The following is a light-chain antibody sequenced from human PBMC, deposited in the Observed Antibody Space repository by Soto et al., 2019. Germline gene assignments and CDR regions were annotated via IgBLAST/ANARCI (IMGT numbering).Light chain of an antibody. CDR3: SSYAGSNYV. Sequence: QSALTQPPSGSGSPGQSVTISCTGTSSDVGGYIYVSWYQQHPGKVPKLMIYEVNKRPSGVPDRFSGSRSGNTASLTVSGLQTEDEADYYCSSYAGSNYVFGTGTKVTVL. CDR2: EVN. CDR1: SSDVGGYIY. V-gene: IGLV2-8*01. J-gene: IGLJ1*01.